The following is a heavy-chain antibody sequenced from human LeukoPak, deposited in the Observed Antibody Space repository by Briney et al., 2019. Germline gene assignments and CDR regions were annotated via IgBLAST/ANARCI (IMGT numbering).Heavy chain of an antibody. CDR2: IYSGGST. CDR3: ARGGYCSSTSCSDV. Sequence: PGGSLRLSCAASGFTFSSNYMSWVRQAPGKGLEWVSVIYSGGSTYYSDSVKGRFTISSDNSKNTLYLQMNSLRAEDTAVCYCARGGYCSSTSCSDVWGQGTLVTVSS. CDR1: GFTFSSNY. J-gene: IGHJ4*02. D-gene: IGHD2-2*01. V-gene: IGHV3-53*01.